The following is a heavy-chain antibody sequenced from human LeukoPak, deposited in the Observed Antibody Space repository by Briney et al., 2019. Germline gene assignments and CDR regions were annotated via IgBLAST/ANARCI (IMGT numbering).Heavy chain of an antibody. J-gene: IGHJ5*02. D-gene: IGHD3-10*01. CDR1: GGSIRCYY. Sequence: PSETLSLTCTVSGGSIRCYYWSWIRQPPGKGLEWIGYIYYSGSTNYNPSLKSRVTISVDTSKNQFSLKLSSVTAADTAVYYCARRMRGGWFDPWGQGTLVTVSS. CDR2: IYYSGST. CDR3: ARRMRGGWFDP. V-gene: IGHV4-59*08.